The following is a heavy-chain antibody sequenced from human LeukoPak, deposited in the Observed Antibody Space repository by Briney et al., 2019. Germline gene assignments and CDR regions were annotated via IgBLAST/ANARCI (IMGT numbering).Heavy chain of an antibody. CDR3: ARVTDCGGDCYDY. V-gene: IGHV1-69*01. CDR1: GGTFSSYA. D-gene: IGHD2-21*01. CDR2: IIPIFGTA. Sequence: ASVKVSCKASGGTFSSYAISWVRQAPGQGLEWMGGIIPIFGTANYAQKFQGRVTITADESTSTAYMELSSLRSEDTAAYYCARVTDCGGDCYDYWGQGTLVTVSS. J-gene: IGHJ4*02.